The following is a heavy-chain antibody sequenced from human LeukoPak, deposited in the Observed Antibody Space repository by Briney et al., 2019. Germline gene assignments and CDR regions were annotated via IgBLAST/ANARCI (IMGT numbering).Heavy chain of an antibody. CDR3: ARGTHDYSNYVRAFDI. CDR1: GFTFSSYS. D-gene: IGHD4-11*01. J-gene: IGHJ3*02. V-gene: IGHV3-21*01. Sequence: GGSLRLSCAASGFTFSSYSVNWVRQAPGKGLEWVSSISSSSSYIYYADSVKGRFTISRDNAKNSLYLQMNSLRAEDTAVYYCARGTHDYSNYVRAFDIWGQGTMVTVSS. CDR2: ISSSSSYI.